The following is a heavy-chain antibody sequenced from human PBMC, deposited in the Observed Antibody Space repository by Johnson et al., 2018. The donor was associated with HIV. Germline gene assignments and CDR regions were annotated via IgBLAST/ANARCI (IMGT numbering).Heavy chain of an antibody. CDR3: TTDWGSYHEYAFDI. CDR2: ISYDGSNQ. D-gene: IGHD1-26*01. Sequence: VQLVESGGGVVQPGRSLRLSCAASGFTFDDYGMSWVRQAPGKGLEWVAVISYDGSNQYYEDSVKGRFTISRDNSKNTLYLQMNSLKTEDTAVYSCTTDWGSYHEYAFDIWGRGTIVTISS. CDR1: GFTFDDYG. J-gene: IGHJ3*02. V-gene: IGHV3-30*03.